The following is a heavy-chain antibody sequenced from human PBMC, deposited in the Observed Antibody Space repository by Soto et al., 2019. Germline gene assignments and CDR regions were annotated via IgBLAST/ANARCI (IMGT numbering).Heavy chain of an antibody. CDR3: ARSGSAGYSFDY. CDR1: GCSISSGGYS. Sequence: QLQLQESGSGLVKPSQTLSLTCAVSGCSISSGGYSWSWIRQPPGKVLEWIGYIYHSGSTYYNPSLESRVTISVDRSKNQFSLKLISVTAADTAGYYCARSGSAGYSFDYWGQGTLVTVSS. CDR2: IYHSGST. D-gene: IGHD3-10*01. V-gene: IGHV4-30-2*01. J-gene: IGHJ4*02.